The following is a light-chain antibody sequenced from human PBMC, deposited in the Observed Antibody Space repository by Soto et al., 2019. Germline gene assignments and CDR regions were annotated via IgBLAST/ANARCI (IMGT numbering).Light chain of an antibody. Sequence: DIQMNQSPSSLSASVGDRVTITCRASQGIANYLAWYQQKPGKVPKLLIYAASTLEPGVPSRFSGSGLGTDLTLSISSLQPEDFATYYCQKYNGAPFTFGPGTKVDIK. V-gene: IGKV1-27*01. J-gene: IGKJ3*01. CDR1: QGIANY. CDR3: QKYNGAPFT. CDR2: AAS.